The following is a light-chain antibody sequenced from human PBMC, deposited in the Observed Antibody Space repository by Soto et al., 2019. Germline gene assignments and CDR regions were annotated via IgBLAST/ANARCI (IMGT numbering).Light chain of an antibody. CDR2: DNN. J-gene: IGLJ2*01. V-gene: IGLV1-51*01. CDR3: ATWDNSLSGVV. CDR1: SSNIGNNY. Sequence: QSVLTQPPSVSAPPGQKVTISCSGSSSNIGNNYVSWYQQLPGTAPKLLIYDNNKRPSEIPDRFSGSTSGTSATLGITGLQTGDEADYYCATWDNSLSGVVFGGGTKLTVL.